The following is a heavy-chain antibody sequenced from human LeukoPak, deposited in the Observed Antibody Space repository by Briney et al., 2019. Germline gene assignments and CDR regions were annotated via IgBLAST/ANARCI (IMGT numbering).Heavy chain of an antibody. V-gene: IGHV4-30-4*08. CDR2: IYYSGST. CDR3: VRTEVSSGSEDY. D-gene: IGHD6-19*01. J-gene: IGHJ4*02. Sequence: SETLSLTCTVSGGSIISSAYYWSWIRQPPGKGLEWIGYIYYSGSTYYNPSLKSRVTISLDTSKNQFSLKLSSVTAADTAVYYCVRTEVSSGSEDYWDQGTLVTVSS. CDR1: GGSIISSAYY.